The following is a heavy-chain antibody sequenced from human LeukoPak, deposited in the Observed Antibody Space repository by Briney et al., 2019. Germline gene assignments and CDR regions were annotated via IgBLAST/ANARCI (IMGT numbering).Heavy chain of an antibody. J-gene: IGHJ4*02. CDR1: GFTFSSYA. D-gene: IGHD3-22*01. CDR2: ISGSGGST. Sequence: GGSLRLSCAASGFTFSSYAMSWVRQAPGKGLEWVSAISGSGGSTYYADSVRGRFTISRDNSKNTLYLQMNSLRAEDTAVYYCAKDFAYYYDSSGHFDYWGQGTLVTVSS. CDR3: AKDFAYYYDSSGHFDY. V-gene: IGHV3-23*01.